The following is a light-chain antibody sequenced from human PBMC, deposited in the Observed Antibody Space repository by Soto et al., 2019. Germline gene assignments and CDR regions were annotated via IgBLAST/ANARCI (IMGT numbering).Light chain of an antibody. V-gene: IGKV3-15*01. Sequence: EVVMTQSPGTLSVSLGESATLSCRASQSVDGYLAWYQQKPGQASRLLIYGASTRATGVTARFRGGGSGTEFTLTISSLQSEDSAVYYCQQYHKWPPITFGQGTRLEIK. CDR1: QSVDGY. J-gene: IGKJ5*01. CDR3: QQYHKWPPIT. CDR2: GAS.